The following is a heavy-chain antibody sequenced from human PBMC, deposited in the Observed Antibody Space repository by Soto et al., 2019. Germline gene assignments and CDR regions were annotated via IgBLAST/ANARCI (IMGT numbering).Heavy chain of an antibody. Sequence: QVQLVESGGGLVQPGRSLRLSCAASGFSFSSYALHWVRQSPAKELQWVAVIWSDGSSKYNDDSLKGRFTISRDNSRNTLYLDMSSLSLEDSTIYYCARDQIADAWFVFYFDSWGPGTLVTVSS. J-gene: IGHJ4*02. D-gene: IGHD3-10*01. CDR3: ARDQIADAWFVFYFDS. CDR1: GFSFSSYA. CDR2: IWSDGSSK. V-gene: IGHV3-30*12.